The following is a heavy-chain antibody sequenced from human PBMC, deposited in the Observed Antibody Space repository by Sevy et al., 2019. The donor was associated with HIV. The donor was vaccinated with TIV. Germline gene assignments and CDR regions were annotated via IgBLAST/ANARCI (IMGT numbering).Heavy chain of an antibody. J-gene: IGHJ3*01. D-gene: IGHD2-15*01. CDR2: ISGSGGST. CDR3: AKDRAVLVGDAFDL. V-gene: IGHV3-23*01. CDR1: EITLSNYA. Sequence: GGLRLSCAASEITLSNYAMNWVRQAPGRGLEWVSAISGSGGSTYYADSVKGRFTISRDNSKNTLSLQMHSLRVEDTAVYYCAKDRAVLVGDAFDLWGQGTMVTVSS.